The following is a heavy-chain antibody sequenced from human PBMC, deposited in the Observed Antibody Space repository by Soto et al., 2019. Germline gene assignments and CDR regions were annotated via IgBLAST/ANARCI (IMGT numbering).Heavy chain of an antibody. D-gene: IGHD6-19*01. CDR1: GYTFTSYG. CDR2: ISAYNGNT. CDR3: ARDRRSSGWYPTRDYYYYYGMGV. V-gene: IGHV1-18*01. Sequence: ASVKVSCKASGYTFTSYGISWVRQAPGQGLEWMGWISAYNGNTNYAQKLQGRVTMTTDTSTSTAYMELRSLRSDDTAVYYCARDRRSSGWYPTRDYYYYYGMGVWGQGTTVTVSS. J-gene: IGHJ6*02.